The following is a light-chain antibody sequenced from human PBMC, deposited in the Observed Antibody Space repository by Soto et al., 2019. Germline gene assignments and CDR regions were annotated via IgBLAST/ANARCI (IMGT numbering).Light chain of an antibody. J-gene: IGLJ2*01. CDR3: QVWDRSTDHPGVV. Sequence: QSVLTQPPSVSGAPGQRVTISCTGNSSNLGAGYDVHWYQQLPGAAPKLVIFGNRNRPSGVPERFSGSNSGNTATLTISRVEAGDEADYYCQVWDRSTDHPGVVFGGGTKVTVL. CDR1: SSNLGAGYD. V-gene: IGLV1-40*01. CDR2: GNR.